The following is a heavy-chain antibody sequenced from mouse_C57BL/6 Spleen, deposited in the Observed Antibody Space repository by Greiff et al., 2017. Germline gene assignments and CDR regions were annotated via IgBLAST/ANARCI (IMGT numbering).Heavy chain of an antibody. V-gene: IGHV1-81*01. Sequence: QVQLQQSGAELARPGASVKLSCKASGYTFTSYGISWVKQRPGQGLEWIGEIYPRSGNTYYNEKFKGKATLTADKSSSTAYMELRSLTSEDSAVYFCARYEDNYEDGGYAMDYWGQGTSVTVSS. CDR3: ARYEDNYEDGGYAMDY. CDR2: IYPRSGNT. J-gene: IGHJ4*01. CDR1: GYTFTSYG. D-gene: IGHD2-4*01.